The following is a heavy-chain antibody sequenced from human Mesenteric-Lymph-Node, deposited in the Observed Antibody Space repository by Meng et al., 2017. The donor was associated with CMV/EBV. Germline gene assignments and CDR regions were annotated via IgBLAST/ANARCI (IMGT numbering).Heavy chain of an antibody. D-gene: IGHD2-8*02. J-gene: IGHJ6*02. V-gene: IGHV3-48*03. CDR3: AREGYCTGNGCASTEGYGIDV. CDR2: IRNYGETK. CDR1: GFTFNHYV. Sequence: GGSWRPPCAASGFTFNHYVMTGVRQTPVRGLEWVSDIRNYGETKNYADSVRGRFTISIDNAKNSLYLQMKSLRAVDTAVYYCAREGYCTGNGCASTEGYGIDVWGQGTTVTVSS.